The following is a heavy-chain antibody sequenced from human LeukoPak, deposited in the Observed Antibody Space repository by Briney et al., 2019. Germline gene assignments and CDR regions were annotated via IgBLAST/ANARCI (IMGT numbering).Heavy chain of an antibody. Sequence: SETLSLTCTVSGGSISSYYWSWIRQPPGKGLERIGYIYYSGSTNYNPSLKSRVTISVDTSKNQFSLKLSSVTAADTAVYYCARWQWLFYYFDYWGQGTLVTVSS. CDR3: ARWQWLFYYFDY. CDR1: GGSISSYY. CDR2: IYYSGST. D-gene: IGHD6-19*01. J-gene: IGHJ4*02. V-gene: IGHV4-59*08.